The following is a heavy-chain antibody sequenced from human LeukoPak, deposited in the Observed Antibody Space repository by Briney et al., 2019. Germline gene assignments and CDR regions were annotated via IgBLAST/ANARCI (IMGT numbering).Heavy chain of an antibody. D-gene: IGHD6-13*01. V-gene: IGHV3-23*01. CDR2: ISGSGGTT. CDR3: AIAGYNSSPDY. J-gene: IGHJ4*02. Sequence: GGSLRLSCAASGFTFSGYAMSWVRQAPGKGLEWVSAISGSGGTTYYADSVKGRFTISRDNSKSTLYLKMNSLGAEDTAVYYCAIAGYNSSPDYWGQGTLVTVSS. CDR1: GFTFSGYA.